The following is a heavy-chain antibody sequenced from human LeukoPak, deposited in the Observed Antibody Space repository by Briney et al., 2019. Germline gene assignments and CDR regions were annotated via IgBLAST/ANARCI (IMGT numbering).Heavy chain of an antibody. J-gene: IGHJ6*03. CDR3: ASVRRGFGESSKYYSYYYMDV. D-gene: IGHD3-10*01. Sequence: PSQTLSLTCAVSGGSISSGGYSWSWIRQPPGKGLEWIGYIYYSGSTYYNPSLKSRVTISVDTSKNQLSLKLSAVTAADTAVYYCASVRRGFGESSKYYSYYYMDVWGNGTTVPIS. CDR1: GGSISSGGYS. CDR2: IYYSGST. V-gene: IGHV4-30-2*03.